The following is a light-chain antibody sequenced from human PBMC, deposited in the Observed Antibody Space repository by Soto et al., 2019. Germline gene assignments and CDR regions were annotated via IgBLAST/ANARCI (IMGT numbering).Light chain of an antibody. CDR3: SSYTSSNFWV. CDR2: EVS. V-gene: IGLV2-14*01. Sequence: QSALTQPASVSGSPGQSITISCTGTSSDVGAYNYVSWYQQHPGKAPKLMIYEVSNRPSGISNRFSGSKSGNTASLTISGLQAEDEADYYCSSYTSSNFWVFGEGTKVTVL. CDR1: SSDVGAYNY. J-gene: IGLJ3*02.